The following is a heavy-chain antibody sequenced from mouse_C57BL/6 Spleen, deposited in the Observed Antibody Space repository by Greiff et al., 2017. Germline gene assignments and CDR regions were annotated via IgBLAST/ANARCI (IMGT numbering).Heavy chain of an antibody. V-gene: IGHV1-26*01. CDR1: GYTFTDSY. CDR2: LNPNNGGT. D-gene: IGHD2-5*01. CDR3: ARYGYSNEYYAMDY. Sequence: EVQLQQSGPELVKPGASVKISCKASGYTFTDSYMNWVKQSHGKSLEWIGDLNPNNGGTSYNQKFKGKATLTVDKSSSTAYMELRSLTSEDSAVYYGARYGYSNEYYAMDYWGQGTSVTVSS. J-gene: IGHJ4*01.